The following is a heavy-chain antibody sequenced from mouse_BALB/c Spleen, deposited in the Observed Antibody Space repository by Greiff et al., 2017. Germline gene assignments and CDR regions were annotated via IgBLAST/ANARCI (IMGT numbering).Heavy chain of an antibody. CDR2: IWSGGST. CDR1: GFSLTSYG. J-gene: IGHJ3*01. Sequence: VQLQQSGPGLVQPSQSLSITCTVSGFSLTSYGVHWVRQSPGKGLEWLGVIWSGGSTDYNAAFISRLSISKDNSKSQVFFKMNSLQANDTAIYYCASNYRRAWFAYWGQGTLVTVSA. CDR3: ASNYRRAWFAY. D-gene: IGHD2-12*01. V-gene: IGHV2-2*02.